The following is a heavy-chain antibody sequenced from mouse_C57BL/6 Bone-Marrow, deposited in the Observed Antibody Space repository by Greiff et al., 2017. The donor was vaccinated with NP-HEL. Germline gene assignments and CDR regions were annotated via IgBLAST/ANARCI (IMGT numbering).Heavy chain of an antibody. CDR2: ISSGSSTI. J-gene: IGHJ4*01. V-gene: IGHV5-17*01. Sequence: EVHLVESGGGLVKPGGSLKLSCAASGFTFSDYGMHWVRQAPEKGLEWVAYISSGSSTIYYADTVKGRFTISRDNAKNTLFLQMTSLRSEDTAMYYCASAYYSDYDAMDYWGQGTSVTVSS. D-gene: IGHD2-12*01. CDR3: ASAYYSDYDAMDY. CDR1: GFTFSDYG.